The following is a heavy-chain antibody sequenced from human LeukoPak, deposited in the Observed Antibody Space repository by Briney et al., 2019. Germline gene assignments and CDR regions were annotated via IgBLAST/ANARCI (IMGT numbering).Heavy chain of an antibody. J-gene: IGHJ5*01. CDR2: IKGDGSHT. Sequence: GGSLRLSGAASGFTLSTYGMPGSPQAPGKGLVWVSRIKGDGSHTIYADSVKGRFTISRDNAKNTLYLQMKSLRAEDTAVYYCVRDWDHFDSDSWGLGTLVTVSS. V-gene: IGHV3-74*01. CDR1: GFTLSTYG. D-gene: IGHD3-9*01. CDR3: VRDWDHFDSDS.